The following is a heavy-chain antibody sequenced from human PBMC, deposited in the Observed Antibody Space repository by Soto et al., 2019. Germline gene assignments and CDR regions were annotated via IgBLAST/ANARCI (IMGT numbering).Heavy chain of an antibody. D-gene: IGHD3-10*01. J-gene: IGHJ4*02. CDR3: AKDTYGSRSYTDC. V-gene: IGHV3-23*01. Sequence: EVQLLESGGGFVQPGGSLTLSCEASGFMFSSYAMSWVRQVPGKGLEWVSGISESGDLTYYEDSVKGRFTISRDNSKNTLFLHMNSLRVEDTALYSCAKDTYGSRSYTDCWGQGTLVTVSA. CDR2: ISESGDLT. CDR1: GFMFSSYA.